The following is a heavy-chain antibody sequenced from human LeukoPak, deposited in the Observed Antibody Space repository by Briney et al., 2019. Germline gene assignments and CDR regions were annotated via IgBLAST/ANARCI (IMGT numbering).Heavy chain of an antibody. CDR2: VYYSGST. CDR3: ARGRGYDPVVFYFDS. V-gene: IGHV4-59*12. D-gene: IGHD2-15*01. Sequence: PSETLSLTCTVSGGSISTYYWNWIRQPPGKGLEWIGYVYYSGSTNYNPSLTSRVTISEDSSKNQFSLRLHSLPAPDTAIYYCARGRGYDPVVFYFDSWGQGTAVIVSS. J-gene: IGHJ4*02. CDR1: GGSISTYY.